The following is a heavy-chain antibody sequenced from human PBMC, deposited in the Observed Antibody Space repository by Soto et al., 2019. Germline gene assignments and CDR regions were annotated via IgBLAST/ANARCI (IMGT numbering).Heavy chain of an antibody. D-gene: IGHD1-26*01. Sequence: GGSLRLSCAASGFTFSSYEMNWVRQAPGKGLEWVSYISSSGSTIYYADSVKGRFTISRDNAKNSLYLQMNSLRAEDSAVYYCASHGELLYYFDYWGQGTLVTVSS. V-gene: IGHV3-48*03. J-gene: IGHJ4*02. CDR2: ISSSGSTI. CDR1: GFTFSSYE. CDR3: ASHGELLYYFDY.